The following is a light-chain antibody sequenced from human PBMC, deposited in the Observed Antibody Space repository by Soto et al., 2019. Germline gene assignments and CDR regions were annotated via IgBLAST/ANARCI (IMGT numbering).Light chain of an antibody. CDR3: QHRSNWPIT. CDR2: VAS. J-gene: IGKJ4*01. V-gene: IGKV3-11*01. Sequence: EIVLTQSPATLSLSPGERATLSCRASQSVSIYLAWYQQKPGQAPRLLIYVASIRATGIPARFSGSGSGTDFTLTISGLEPEDFAVYYCQHRSNWPITFGGGTKVEIK. CDR1: QSVSIY.